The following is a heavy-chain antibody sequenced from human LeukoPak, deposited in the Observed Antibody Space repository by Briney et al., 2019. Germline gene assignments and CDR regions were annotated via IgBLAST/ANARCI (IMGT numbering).Heavy chain of an antibody. CDR1: GFTFDDYA. CDR2: FSWNSGSI. J-gene: IGHJ4*02. Sequence: SGGSLRLSCAASGFTFDDYAMHWVRQAPGKGLEWVSGFSWNSGSIGYADSVKGRFTISRDNAKNSLYLHMNSLRAEDMALYYCAKDMDAGIAAWYYFDYWGQGTLVTVSS. D-gene: IGHD6-13*01. V-gene: IGHV3-9*03. CDR3: AKDMDAGIAAWYYFDY.